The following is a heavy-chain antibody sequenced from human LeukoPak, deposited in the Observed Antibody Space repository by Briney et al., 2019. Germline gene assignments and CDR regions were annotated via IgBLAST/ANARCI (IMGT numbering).Heavy chain of an antibody. CDR2: INPNSGDT. CDR1: GYTFTGYY. CDR3: ARPKSLYGSGSYAFDI. J-gene: IGHJ3*02. D-gene: IGHD3-10*01. V-gene: IGHV1-2*02. Sequence: ASVKVSCKASGYTFTGYYMNWVRQAPGQGLEWMGWINPNSGDTNSAQKFQGRVTMTRDTSISTAYMELRSLRSDDTAVYYCARPKSLYGSGSYAFDIWGQGTMVTVSS.